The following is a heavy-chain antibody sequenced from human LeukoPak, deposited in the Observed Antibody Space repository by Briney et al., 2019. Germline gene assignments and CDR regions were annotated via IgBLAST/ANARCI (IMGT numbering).Heavy chain of an antibody. CDR1: GYTFTSYY. V-gene: IGHV1-46*01. CDR2: INPSGGST. CDR3: ARDSSRAGYSSSWYGY. Sequence: ASVKVSCKASGYTFTSYYMHWVRQAPGQGLEWMGIINPSGGSTSYAQKFQGRVTMTRDTSTSTVYMELSSLRSEDTAVYYCARDSSRAGYSSSWYGYWGQGTLVTVSS. J-gene: IGHJ4*02. D-gene: IGHD6-13*01.